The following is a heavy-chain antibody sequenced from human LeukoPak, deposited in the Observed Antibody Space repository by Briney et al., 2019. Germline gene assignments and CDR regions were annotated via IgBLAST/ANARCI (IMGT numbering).Heavy chain of an antibody. CDR2: IYNGGST. J-gene: IGHJ4*02. V-gene: IGHV3-66*01. CDR3: ARASRWLAFDD. CDR1: GFSVSSNY. Sequence: PGGSLRLSCAASGFSVSSNYMAWDRQAPGKGLEWVSVIYNGGSTKYGDSVQDRFTISRDKSKNTLHLQMNSLRAEDTALYYCARASRWLAFDDWGQGALVTVSA. D-gene: IGHD6-19*01.